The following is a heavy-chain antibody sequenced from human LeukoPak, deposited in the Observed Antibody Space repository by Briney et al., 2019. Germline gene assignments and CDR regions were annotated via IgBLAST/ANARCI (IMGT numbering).Heavy chain of an antibody. J-gene: IGHJ6*03. V-gene: IGHV1-8*03. CDR1: GYTFTSYD. CDR3: ARGLRGRRFYYYYYMDV. CDR2: MNPNSGNT. D-gene: IGHD5-24*01. Sequence: GASVKVSCKASGYTFTSYDINWVRQATGQGLEWMGWMNPNSGNTGYAQKFQGRVTITRNTSISTAYMELSSLRSEDTAVYYCARGLRGRRFYYYYYMDVWGKGTTVTVSS.